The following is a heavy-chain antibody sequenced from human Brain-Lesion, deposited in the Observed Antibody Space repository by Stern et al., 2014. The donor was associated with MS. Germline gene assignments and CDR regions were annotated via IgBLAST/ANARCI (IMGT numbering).Heavy chain of an antibody. Sequence: QVQLVQSGPGLVKPSQTLSLSCTVSGGSISSGGYYWSWIRQPAGKGLEWIGRIFNSGSTSYNPSLKSRVTISIDTSKDQLSLRLNSMTAADTAVYYCARGRVVPGFQYYATDVWGQGTTVIVSS. V-gene: IGHV4-61*02. D-gene: IGHD2-2*01. CDR2: IFNSGST. CDR1: GGSISSGGYY. J-gene: IGHJ6*02. CDR3: ARGRVVPGFQYYATDV.